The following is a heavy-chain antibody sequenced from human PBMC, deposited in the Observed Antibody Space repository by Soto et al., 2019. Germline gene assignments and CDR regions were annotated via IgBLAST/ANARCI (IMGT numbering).Heavy chain of an antibody. CDR3: ARLRGNQLTGEPYSCYGMEV. Sequence: QVQLVQSGAEVKKPGSSVKVSCKASGGNISSYSINWVRQAPGQGLEWMGGIIPVFGSPSYAQKFQGRVTLTADKSTPTAYMELSTLRSEDTAVYYCARLRGNQLTGEPYSCYGMEVWGQGTTVTVAS. CDR2: IIPVFGSP. J-gene: IGHJ6*02. CDR1: GGNISSYS. V-gene: IGHV1-69*06. D-gene: IGHD7-27*01.